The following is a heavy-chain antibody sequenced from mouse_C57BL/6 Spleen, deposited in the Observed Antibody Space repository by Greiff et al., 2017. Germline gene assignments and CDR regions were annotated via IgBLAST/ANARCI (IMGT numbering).Heavy chain of an antibody. CDR3: ARIYYGNPFAY. Sequence: VQLQQSGPELVKPGASVKISCKASGYSFTGYYMNWVKQSPEKSLEWIGEINPSTGGTTYNQKFNAKATLTVDKSSSTAYMQLKSLTSEDSAVYYCARIYYGNPFAYWGQGTLVTVSA. CDR2: INPSTGGT. D-gene: IGHD2-1*01. J-gene: IGHJ3*01. CDR1: GYSFTGYY. V-gene: IGHV1-42*01.